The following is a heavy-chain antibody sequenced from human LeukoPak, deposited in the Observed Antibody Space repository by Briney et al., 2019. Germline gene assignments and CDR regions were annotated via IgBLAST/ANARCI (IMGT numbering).Heavy chain of an antibody. J-gene: IGHJ6*03. CDR1: GGSISSYY. CDR3: ARDSRFLEWLSSYYYYYYMDV. V-gene: IGHV4-59*01. D-gene: IGHD3-3*01. Sequence: SETLSLTCTVSGGSISSYYWSWIRQPPGKGLEWIGYIYYSGSTNYNPSLKSRVTISVDTSKNQFSLKLSSVTAADTAVYYCARDSRFLEWLSSYYYYYYMDVWGKGTTVTVSS. CDR2: IYYSGST.